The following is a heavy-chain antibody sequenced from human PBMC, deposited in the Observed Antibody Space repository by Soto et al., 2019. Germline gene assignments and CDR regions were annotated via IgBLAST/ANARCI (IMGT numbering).Heavy chain of an antibody. CDR3: AKPISISGVIIDAFDV. D-gene: IGHD3-3*01. Sequence: GGSLRLSCAASKFTFSYYGIHWVRQAPGKGLEWVAVISYEGSNKYYADPVKGRFTISRDNSKNTLYLEMNSLRTEDTAVYYCAKPISISGVIIDAFDVWGQGTMVTVSS. CDR1: KFTFSYYG. V-gene: IGHV3-30*18. CDR2: ISYEGSNK. J-gene: IGHJ3*01.